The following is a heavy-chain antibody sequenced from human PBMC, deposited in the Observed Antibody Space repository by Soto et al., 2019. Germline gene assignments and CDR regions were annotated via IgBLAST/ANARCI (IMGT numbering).Heavy chain of an antibody. D-gene: IGHD6-13*01. J-gene: IGHJ6*02. Sequence: PSETLSLTCAVYGGSFSGYYWSWIRQPPGKGLEWIGEINHSGSTNYNPSLKSRVTISVDTSKNQFSLKLSSVTAADTAVYYCASASSWYYYYYGMDVWGQGTTVTV. CDR3: ASASSWYYYYYGMDV. CDR2: INHSGST. CDR1: GGSFSGYY. V-gene: IGHV4-34*01.